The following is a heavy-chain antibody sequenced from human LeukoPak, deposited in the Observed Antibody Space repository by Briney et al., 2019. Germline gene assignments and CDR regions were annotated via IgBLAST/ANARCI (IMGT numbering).Heavy chain of an antibody. CDR1: GFTFSSYS. CDR2: ISSLSGTI. Sequence: GGSLRLSCAASGFTFSSYSMNWVRQAPGEGLEWVSYISSLSGTIYYADSVKGRFTISRDNAKNSLYLQMNSLRAEDTAVYFCARVKYYYDSSGYYEYYFDYWGQGTLVTVSS. D-gene: IGHD3-22*01. V-gene: IGHV3-48*04. J-gene: IGHJ4*02. CDR3: ARVKYYYDSSGYYEYYFDY.